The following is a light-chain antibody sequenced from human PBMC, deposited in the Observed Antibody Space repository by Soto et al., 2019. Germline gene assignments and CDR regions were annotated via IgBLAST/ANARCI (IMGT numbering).Light chain of an antibody. CDR1: SSNIGGGYD. V-gene: IGLV1-40*01. CDR3: QSYDSSLSGSV. J-gene: IGLJ2*01. Sequence: QSVLTQPPSVSGAPGQRVTISCTGSSSNIGGGYDVHWYQQLPGTAPKLLIYGNSNRPSGVPDRFSGSKSGTSASLAITVLQAEDEAEYYCQSYDSSLSGSVFGGGTKLTVL. CDR2: GNS.